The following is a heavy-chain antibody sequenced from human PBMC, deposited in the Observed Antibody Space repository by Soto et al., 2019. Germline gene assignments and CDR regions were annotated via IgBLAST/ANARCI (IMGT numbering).Heavy chain of an antibody. CDR1: GYTFTSYY. V-gene: IGHV1-46*01. J-gene: IGHJ4*02. D-gene: IGHD3-22*01. Sequence: QVQLVQSGAEVKKPGASVKVSCKASGYTFTSYYMHWVRQAPGQGLEWMGIIIPSGGSTSYAQKFQGRVTMTRDTSTSTVYMELSSLRSEDTAVYYCARSARYYYDSSGYYYDYWGQGTLVTVSS. CDR2: IIPSGGST. CDR3: ARSARYYYDSSGYYYDY.